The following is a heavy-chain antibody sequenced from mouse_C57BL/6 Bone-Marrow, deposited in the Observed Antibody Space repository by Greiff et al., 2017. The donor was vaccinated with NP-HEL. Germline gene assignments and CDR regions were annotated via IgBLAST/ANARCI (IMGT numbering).Heavy chain of an antibody. D-gene: IGHD1-1*01. CDR2: IDPSDSYT. CDR3: ARKAYYGRSYEFAY. Sequence: QVQLQQPGAELVKPGASVKPSCKASGYTFTTYWMQWVKQRPGQGLEWIGEIDPSDSYTNYNQKFKGKATLTVDTSSSTANMQLSSLTSEDSAVYYCARKAYYGRSYEFAYWGQGTLVTVSA. J-gene: IGHJ3*01. CDR1: GYTFTTYW. V-gene: IGHV1-50*01.